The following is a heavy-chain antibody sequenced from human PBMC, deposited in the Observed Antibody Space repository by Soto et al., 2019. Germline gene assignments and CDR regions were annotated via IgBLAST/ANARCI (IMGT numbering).Heavy chain of an antibody. J-gene: IGHJ6*02. CDR2: IIPIFGTA. D-gene: IGHD3-10*01. CDR1: GGTFSSYA. Sequence: SVKVSCKASGGTFSSYAISWVRQAPGQGLEWMGGIIPIFGTANYAQKFQGRVTITADESTSTAYMELSSLRSEDTAVYYCARGGLHYYGSGSYYNYYYYYGMDVWGQGTTVTVSS. V-gene: IGHV1-69*13. CDR3: ARGGLHYYGSGSYYNYYYYYGMDV.